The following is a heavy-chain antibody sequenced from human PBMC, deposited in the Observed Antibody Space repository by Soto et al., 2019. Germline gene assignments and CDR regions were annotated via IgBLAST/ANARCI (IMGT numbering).Heavy chain of an antibody. CDR1: GGTFSSYA. Sequence: GAAVQVSCKASGGTFSSYAISWVRQAPGQGLEWMGGIIPIFGTANYAQKFQGRVTITADESTSTAYMELSSLRSEDTAVYYCARGMKDWSSTSCYYNWFDPWGQGTLVTVSS. D-gene: IGHD2-2*01. CDR2: IIPIFGTA. J-gene: IGHJ5*02. CDR3: ARGMKDWSSTSCYYNWFDP. V-gene: IGHV1-69*13.